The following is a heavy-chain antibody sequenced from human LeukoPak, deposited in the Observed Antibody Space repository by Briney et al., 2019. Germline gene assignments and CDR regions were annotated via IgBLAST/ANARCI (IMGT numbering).Heavy chain of an antibody. J-gene: IGHJ4*02. CDR3: VRDQNY. CDR1: GFTVSNSY. CDR2: IDSGGGA. Sequence: GTSLRLSCAASGFTVSNSYMSWARQGPGKGLEWVSLIDSGGGAHYADSVKGRFIISRDNSQNTLYLQMNNLRVEDTAVYYCVRDQNYWGQGTLVTVSS. V-gene: IGHV3-66*01.